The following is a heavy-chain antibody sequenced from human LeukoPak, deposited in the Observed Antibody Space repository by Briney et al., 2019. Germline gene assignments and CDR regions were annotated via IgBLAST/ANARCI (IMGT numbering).Heavy chain of an antibody. V-gene: IGHV4-59*08. CDR1: GGSISGYL. CDR3: ARRNYGDYDPYFDS. CDR2: ISYSGTT. D-gene: IGHD4-17*01. Sequence: SETLSLTCTVSGGSISGYLWSWIRQPPGKGLEWIGYISYSGTTNHNPSLRSRVTIITDTSKNQFSLRLSSVTAADTAVYYCARRNYGDYDPYFDSWGQGTLVTVSS. J-gene: IGHJ4*02.